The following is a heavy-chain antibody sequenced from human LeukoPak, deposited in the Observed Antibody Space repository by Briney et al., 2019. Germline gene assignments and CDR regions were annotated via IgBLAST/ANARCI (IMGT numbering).Heavy chain of an antibody. Sequence: GSLRLSCAASGFTFSSYWMSWVRQAPGKGLEWVANIKQDGSEKCYVDSVKGRFTISRDNAKNSLYLQMNSLRAEDAAVYYCARAGLISEKGRYYFDYWGQGTLVTVSS. D-gene: IGHD3/OR15-3a*01. V-gene: IGHV3-7*01. CDR3: ARAGLISEKGRYYFDY. J-gene: IGHJ4*02. CDR2: IKQDGSEK. CDR1: GFTFSSYW.